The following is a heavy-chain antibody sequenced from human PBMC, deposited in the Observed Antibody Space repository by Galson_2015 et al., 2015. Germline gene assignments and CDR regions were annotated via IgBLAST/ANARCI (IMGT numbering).Heavy chain of an antibody. J-gene: IGHJ5*02. Sequence: SWIRQPPGKGLEWIGYIYSSGTSNYNPSLKSRATISLDTSKNQFSLKLSSVTAADTAVYFCAGFYGSGSHTWFDPWGQGTLVTVSS. CDR3: AGFYGSGSHTWFDP. V-gene: IGHV4-4*09. CDR2: IYSSGTS. D-gene: IGHD3-10*01.